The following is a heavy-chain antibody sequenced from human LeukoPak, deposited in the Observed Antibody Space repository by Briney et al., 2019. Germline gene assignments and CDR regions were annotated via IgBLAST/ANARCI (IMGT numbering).Heavy chain of an antibody. Sequence: SETLPLTCAVYGGSFSGYYWSWIRQPPGKGLEWIGEINHSGSTNYNPSLKSRVTISVDASKNQVSLRLSSVAAADTALYYCARAQEGCSRASCYLEPWGQGTLVTVSS. J-gene: IGHJ5*02. CDR2: INHSGST. CDR3: ARAQEGCSRASCYLEP. CDR1: GGSFSGYY. V-gene: IGHV4-34*01. D-gene: IGHD2-2*01.